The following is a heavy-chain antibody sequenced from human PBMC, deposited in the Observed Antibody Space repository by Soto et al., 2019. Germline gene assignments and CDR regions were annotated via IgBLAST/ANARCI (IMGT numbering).Heavy chain of an antibody. CDR2: IIPILGIA. Sequence: QVQLVQSGAEVKKPGSSVKVSCKASGGTFSSYTISWVRQAPGQGLEWMGRIIPILGIANYAQKFQGRVTITADKSTSTAYMELSSLRSEDTAVYYCASSGYCSGGSCPLRAFGVAFDIWGQGTMVTVSS. CDR1: GGTFSSYT. V-gene: IGHV1-69*02. D-gene: IGHD2-15*01. CDR3: ASSGYCSGGSCPLRAFGVAFDI. J-gene: IGHJ3*02.